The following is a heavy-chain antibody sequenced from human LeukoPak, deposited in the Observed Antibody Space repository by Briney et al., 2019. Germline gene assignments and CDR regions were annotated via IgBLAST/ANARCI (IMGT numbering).Heavy chain of an antibody. CDR3: ARERYSGYDSLGLGAFDI. V-gene: IGHV3-74*01. CDR2: IKSDGSIT. J-gene: IGHJ3*02. CDR1: GFTFSSYW. Sequence: GGSLRLSCAASGFTFSSYWMHWVRQAPGKGLVWVSRIKSDGSITTYADSVKGRFTISRDNAKNSLYLQMNSLRAEDTAVYYCARERYSGYDSLGLGAFDIWGQGTMVTVSS. D-gene: IGHD5-12*01.